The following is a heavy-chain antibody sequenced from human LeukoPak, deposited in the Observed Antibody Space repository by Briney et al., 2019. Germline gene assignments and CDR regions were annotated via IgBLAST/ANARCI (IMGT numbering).Heavy chain of an antibody. V-gene: IGHV4-39*01. CDR2: IYYSGST. Sequence: KPSETLSLTCTVSGGSISSSSYYWGWIRQPPGKGLEWIGNIYYSGSTYYNPSLKSRVTMSVDTSKNQFSLKLSSVTAADTAVYYCARRRMAGYSSGWQGSWAVFDMWGQGTVVTVSS. J-gene: IGHJ3*02. CDR3: ARRRMAGYSSGWQGSWAVFDM. CDR1: GGSISSSSYY. D-gene: IGHD6-19*01.